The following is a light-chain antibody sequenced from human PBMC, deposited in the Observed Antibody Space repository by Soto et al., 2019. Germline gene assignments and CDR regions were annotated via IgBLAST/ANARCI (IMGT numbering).Light chain of an antibody. CDR3: QQYDSSLT. V-gene: IGKV3-20*01. J-gene: IGKJ4*01. CDR1: QSVSSSY. Sequence: EIVLTQSPGTLSLSPGERATLSCRASQSVSSSYLAWYQQKPGQAPRLLIYGASSRATGISDRFSGSGSGTDFTLTISRLEPEDFAVYYCQQYDSSLTFGGGTKVKIK. CDR2: GAS.